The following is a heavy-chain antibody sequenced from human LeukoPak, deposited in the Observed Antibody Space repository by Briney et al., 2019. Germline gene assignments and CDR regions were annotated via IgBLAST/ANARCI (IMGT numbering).Heavy chain of an antibody. CDR2: IYYSGST. V-gene: IGHV4-39*07. D-gene: IGHD7-27*01. CDR1: GGYISSSSYY. Sequence: SETLTLTCTVSGGYISSSSYYWGWIRQPPGKGLEWIGSIYYSGSTYYNPSLKSRVTISVDTSKNQFSLKLSSVTAADTAVYYCARSLLNWGRAFDIWGQGTMVTLSS. CDR3: ARSLLNWGRAFDI. J-gene: IGHJ3*02.